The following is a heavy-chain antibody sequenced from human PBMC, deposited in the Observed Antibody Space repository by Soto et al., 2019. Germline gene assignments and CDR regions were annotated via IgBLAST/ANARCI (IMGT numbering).Heavy chain of an antibody. CDR3: NTTLDLYYYDSSGYYYYFDY. Sequence: GGSLRLSCAASGFTFSNAWMSWVRQAPGKWLEWVGRIKSKTDGGTTDYDAPVKGRFTISRDDSKNTLYLQMNSLKTEDTAVYYCNTTLDLYYYDSSGYYYYFDYWGQGTLVTVSS. V-gene: IGHV3-15*01. CDR2: IKSKTDGGTT. CDR1: GFTFSNAW. J-gene: IGHJ4*02. D-gene: IGHD3-22*01.